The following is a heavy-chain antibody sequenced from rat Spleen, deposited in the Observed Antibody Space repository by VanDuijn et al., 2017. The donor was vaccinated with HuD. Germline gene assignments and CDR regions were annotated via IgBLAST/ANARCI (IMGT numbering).Heavy chain of an antibody. Sequence: EVQLVESGGGLVQPGRSLKLSCAASGFTFSDYNMAWVRQAPKKGLEWVATISYDGSSTYYPDSVKGRFTISRDNAKSTLYLQMNSLRSEDTATYYCTRGGLSRFDYWGQGVMVTVSS. J-gene: IGHJ2*01. CDR1: GFTFSDYN. CDR3: TRGGLSRFDY. V-gene: IGHV5-7*01. CDR2: ISYDGSST. D-gene: IGHD1-11*01.